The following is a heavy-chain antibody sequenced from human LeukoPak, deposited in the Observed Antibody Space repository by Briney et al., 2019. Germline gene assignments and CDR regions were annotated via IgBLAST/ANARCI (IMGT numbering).Heavy chain of an antibody. CDR2: IRSSGSTI. Sequence: GGSLRLSCAASGFTFSDYYMSWIRQAPGKGLEWVSYIRSSGSTIYYADSVKGRFTISRDNAKNSLYLQMNSMRAEDTAVYYCARGPGGGYYDSSGYYEGWDYWGQGTLVTVSS. CDR1: GFTFSDYY. CDR3: ARGPGGGYYDSSGYYEGWDY. J-gene: IGHJ4*02. D-gene: IGHD3-22*01. V-gene: IGHV3-11*04.